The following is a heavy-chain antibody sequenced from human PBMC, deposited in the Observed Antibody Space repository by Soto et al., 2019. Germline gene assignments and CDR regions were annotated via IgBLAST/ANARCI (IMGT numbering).Heavy chain of an antibody. J-gene: IGHJ3*01. CDR3: ARSLVDIGAFYL. D-gene: IGHD6-6*01. Sequence: QITLKESGPTLVKPTQTLTLTCTFSGFSFSTGAVGVGWARQPPGKTLEWLALIYWDDDKRYSPYLKSKLTITQDTAKSQVVLTMTNVDAVDKGTYYCARSLVDIGAFYLWGQGSVVTFPS. V-gene: IGHV2-5*02. CDR2: IYWDDDK. CDR1: GFSFSTGAVG.